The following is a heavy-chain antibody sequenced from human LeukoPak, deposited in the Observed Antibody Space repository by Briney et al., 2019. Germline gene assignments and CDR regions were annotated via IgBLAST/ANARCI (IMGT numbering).Heavy chain of an antibody. CDR1: GFTFSSYG. CDR2: IWYGGSNK. J-gene: IGHJ6*03. D-gene: IGHD3-10*01. CDR3: AKGVGGSANYYYMDV. Sequence: GGSLRLSCAASGFTFSSYGMHWVRQAPGKGLEWVAVIWYGGSNKYYADSVKGRFTISRDNSKNTLYLQMNSLRAEDTAVYYCAKGVGGSANYYYMDVWGKGTTVTVSS. V-gene: IGHV3-30*02.